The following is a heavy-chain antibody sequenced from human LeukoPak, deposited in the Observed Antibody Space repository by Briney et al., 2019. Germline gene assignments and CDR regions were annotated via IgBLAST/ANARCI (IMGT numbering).Heavy chain of an antibody. V-gene: IGHV3-11*01. CDR1: GFTFSDYY. Sequence: GGSLRLSCAASGFTFSDYYMSWIRQAPGKGLEWVSYISSSGSTIYYADSVKGRFTISRGNAKNSLYLQMNSLRAEDTAVYYCARDRRSYCSGGSCSLYYYGMDVWGQGTTVTVSS. CDR2: ISSSGSTI. J-gene: IGHJ6*02. D-gene: IGHD2-15*01. CDR3: ARDRRSYCSGGSCSLYYYGMDV.